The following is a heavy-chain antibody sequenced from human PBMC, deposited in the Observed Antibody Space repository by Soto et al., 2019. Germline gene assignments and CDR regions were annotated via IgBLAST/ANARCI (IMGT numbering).Heavy chain of an antibody. V-gene: IGHV1-8*01. CDR3: ARLYENYYDSSGYYLEDYYYGMDV. Sequence: ASVKVSCKASGYTFTSYDINWVRQATGQGLEWMGKMNPNSGNTGYAQKFQGRVTMTRNTSISTAYMELSSLRSEDTAVYYCARLYENYYDSSGYYLEDYYYGMDVWGQGTTVTVSS. J-gene: IGHJ6*02. CDR2: MNPNSGNT. D-gene: IGHD3-22*01. CDR1: GYTFTSYD.